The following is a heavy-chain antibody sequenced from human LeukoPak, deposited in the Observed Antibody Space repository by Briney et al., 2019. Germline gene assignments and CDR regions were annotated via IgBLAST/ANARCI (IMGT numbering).Heavy chain of an antibody. V-gene: IGHV3-23*01. J-gene: IGHJ4*02. CDR3: AKDGPASPYYYGSGAGYFDY. D-gene: IGHD3-10*01. CDR2: ISGSGGSR. CDR1: GFTFTSYA. Sequence: GGSLRLSCAASGFTFTSYAMSWVRQAPGKGRGWGSAISGSGGSRNYADSVKGRFTISRDHSKNTLYLQMHSLRAEDTAVYYCAKDGPASPYYYGSGAGYFDYWGQGTLVTVSS.